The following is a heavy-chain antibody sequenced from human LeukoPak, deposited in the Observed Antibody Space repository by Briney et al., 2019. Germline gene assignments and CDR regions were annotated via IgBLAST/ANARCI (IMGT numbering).Heavy chain of an antibody. V-gene: IGHV3-23*01. CDR2: IRGSGGST. CDR1: GFTFSSYA. D-gene: IGHD7-27*01. Sequence: GGSLRLFCAASGFTFSSYAMSWVRQAPGKGLEWASAIRGSGGSTYYADSVKGRFTISRDNSKNTLYLQMNSLRAEDTAVYYCATSLGPFDYWGQGTLVTVSS. J-gene: IGHJ4*02. CDR3: ATSLGPFDY.